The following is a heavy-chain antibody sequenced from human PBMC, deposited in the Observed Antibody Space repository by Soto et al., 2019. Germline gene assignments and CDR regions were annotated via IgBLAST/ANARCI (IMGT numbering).Heavy chain of an antibody. CDR3: ARDALSNAVAADRSIAY. CDR2: ITAYNGNR. D-gene: IGHD6-19*01. Sequence: QIQLVQSGPEVRKPGASVKVSCKASGYTFRNYGIKWVRQAPGQGREWVGWITAYNGNRHHAEKFQGRVTMTTDTSTRTTHMELRSLTSDDTAVYYCARDALSNAVAADRSIAYWGQGTLVTVSP. V-gene: IGHV1-18*04. CDR1: GYTFRNYG. J-gene: IGHJ4*02.